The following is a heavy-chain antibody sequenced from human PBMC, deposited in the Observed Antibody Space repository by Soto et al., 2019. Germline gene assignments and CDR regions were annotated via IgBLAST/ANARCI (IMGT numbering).Heavy chain of an antibody. J-gene: IGHJ6*02. Sequence: GGSLRLSCQASGLTFSSFAMSWVGQTPGKGLEWFSGISGGGGGSYYADSVKGRFTISRDNSKNTLYLQMNSLRVEDTALYYCAKDPLTAGGDYYYYYGMDVWGRGTAVTVSS. CDR1: GLTFSSFA. D-gene: IGHD6-13*01. V-gene: IGHV3-23*01. CDR2: ISGGGGGS. CDR3: AKDPLTAGGDYYYYYGMDV.